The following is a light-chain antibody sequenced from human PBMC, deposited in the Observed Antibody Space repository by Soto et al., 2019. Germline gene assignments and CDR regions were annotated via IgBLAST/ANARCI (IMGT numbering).Light chain of an antibody. CDR2: GNN. CDR1: SSNIGAGYD. Sequence: QLVLTQPPSVSGAPGQRVTISCTGSSSNIGAGYDAHWYHQLPGTAPKLLIYGNNNRPSGVPDRFSGSRSGTSASLAITGLQAEDEADYYCQSYDSSLSVWVFGGGTKLTVL. CDR3: QSYDSSLSVWV. J-gene: IGLJ3*02. V-gene: IGLV1-40*01.